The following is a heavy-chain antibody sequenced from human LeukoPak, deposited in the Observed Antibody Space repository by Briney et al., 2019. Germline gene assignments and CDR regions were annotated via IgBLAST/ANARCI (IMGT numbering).Heavy chain of an antibody. CDR1: GFTFSGSA. D-gene: IGHD6-19*01. CDR3: WAWIGVAGTSDGMDV. J-gene: IGHJ6*02. CDR2: IRSKANSYAT. V-gene: IGHV3-73*01. Sequence: GGSLRLSCAASGFTFSGSAMHWVRQASGKGLEWVGRIRSKANSYATAYAASVKGRFTISRDDSKNTAYLQMNSLKTEDAAVYYCWAWIGVAGTSDGMDVWGQGTTVTVSS.